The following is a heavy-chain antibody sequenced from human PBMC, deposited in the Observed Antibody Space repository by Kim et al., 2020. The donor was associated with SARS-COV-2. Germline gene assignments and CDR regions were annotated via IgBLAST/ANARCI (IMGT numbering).Heavy chain of an antibody. CDR2: IWYDGSNK. D-gene: IGHD4-17*01. Sequence: GGSLRLSCAASGFTFSSYGMHWVRQAPGKGLEWVAVIWYDGSNKYYADSVKGRFTISRDNSKNTLYLQMNSLRAEDTAVYYCAKEGVQDTVTDYGMDVWGQGTTVTVSS. CDR1: GFTFSSYG. V-gene: IGHV3-33*06. CDR3: AKEGVQDTVTDYGMDV. J-gene: IGHJ6*02.